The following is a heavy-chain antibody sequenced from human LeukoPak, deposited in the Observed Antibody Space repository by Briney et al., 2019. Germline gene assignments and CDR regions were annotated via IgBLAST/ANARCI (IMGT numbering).Heavy chain of an antibody. CDR2: IYNSEFS. CDR3: ARDYYGSGSYGWFDP. CDR1: GGSISSGDYY. V-gene: IGHV4-30-4*08. Sequence: SQTLSLTCTVSGGSISSGDYYWSWIRQPPGKGLEWIGYIYNSEFSHYNPSLKSRLTLSLDTSKNQFSLKLSSVTAADTAVYYCARDYYGSGSYGWFDPWGQGTVVTVSS. J-gene: IGHJ5*02. D-gene: IGHD3-10*01.